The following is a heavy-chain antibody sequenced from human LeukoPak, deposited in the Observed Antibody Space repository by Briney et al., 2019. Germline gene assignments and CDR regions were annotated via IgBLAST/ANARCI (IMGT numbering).Heavy chain of an antibody. D-gene: IGHD3-10*01. CDR2: INPNSGGT. V-gene: IGHV1-2*06. CDR3: ARDHYGYSSGSGFDC. CDR1: GYTFTGYY. Sequence: ASVKVSCKASGYTFTGYYMHWVRQAPGQGLEWMGRINPNSGGTNCAQGFQGRVTMTRDTSISTAYMELSRLRSDDTAVYYCARDHYGYSSGSGFDCWGQGILVTVSS. J-gene: IGHJ4*02.